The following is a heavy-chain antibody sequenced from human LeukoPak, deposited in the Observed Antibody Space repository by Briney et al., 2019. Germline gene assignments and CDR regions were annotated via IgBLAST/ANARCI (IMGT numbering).Heavy chain of an antibody. D-gene: IGHD4-23*01. CDR2: IYYSGST. CDR1: GGSISSGGYS. V-gene: IGHV4-61*08. J-gene: IGHJ4*02. Sequence: SETLSLTCAVSGGSISSGGYSWSWIRQPPGKGLEWIGYIYYSGSTNYNPSLKSRVTISVDTSKNQFSLKLSSVTAADTAVYYCAREFIDDYGGNSGIDYWGQGTLVTVSS. CDR3: AREFIDDYGGNSGIDY.